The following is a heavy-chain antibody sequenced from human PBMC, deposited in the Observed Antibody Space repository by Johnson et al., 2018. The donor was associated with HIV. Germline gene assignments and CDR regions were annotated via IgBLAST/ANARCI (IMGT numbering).Heavy chain of an antibody. D-gene: IGHD3-22*01. CDR3: ARDRPYYDSSKDAFDI. J-gene: IGHJ3*02. CDR1: GFTFTTYA. CDR2: ISYDGSNK. V-gene: IGHV3-30*14. Sequence: QVQLVESGGGVVQPGRSLRLSCAASGFTFTTYAMHWVRQAPGKGLEWVAVISYDGSNKYYADSVKGRFTISRDNSKNTLFLQMNSLRGEDTAVYYCARDRPYYDSSKDAFDIWGQGTLVTVSS.